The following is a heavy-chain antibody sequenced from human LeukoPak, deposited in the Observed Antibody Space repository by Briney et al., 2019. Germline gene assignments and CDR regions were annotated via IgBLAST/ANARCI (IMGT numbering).Heavy chain of an antibody. J-gene: IGHJ6*02. CDR2: ISYDGSNK. CDR1: GFTFSSYA. Sequence: GGSLRLSCAASGFTFSSYAMSWVRQAPGKGLEWVAVISYDGSNKYYADSVKGRFTISRDNSKNTLYLQMNSLRAEDTAVYYCARDPRSGGPSYYGMDVWGQGTTVTVSS. V-gene: IGHV3-30*04. CDR3: ARDPRSGGPSYYGMDV. D-gene: IGHD3-10*01.